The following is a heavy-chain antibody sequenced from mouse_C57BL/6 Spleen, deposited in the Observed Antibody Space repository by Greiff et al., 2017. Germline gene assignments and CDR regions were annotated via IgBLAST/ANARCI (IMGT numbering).Heavy chain of an antibody. D-gene: IGHD1-1*01. CDR2: ISDGGSYT. J-gene: IGHJ2*01. Sequence: EVKLVESGGGLVKPGGSLKLSCAASGFTFSSYAMSWVRQTPEKRLEWVATISDGGSYTYYPDNVKGRFPISRDNAKNNLYLQMSHLKSEDTAMYYCAREYYGSSFDYWGQGTTLTVSS. V-gene: IGHV5-4*01. CDR3: AREYYGSSFDY. CDR1: GFTFSSYA.